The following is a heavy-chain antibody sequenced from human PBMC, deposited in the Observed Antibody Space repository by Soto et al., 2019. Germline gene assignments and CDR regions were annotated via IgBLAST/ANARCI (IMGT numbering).Heavy chain of an antibody. CDR1: GGSISSGAYS. Sequence: SETLSLTCAVSGGSISSGAYSWSWIRQPPGKGLKWIGFIYQSGSTYYNPSLKSRVTISVDRSKNQFSLKLSSVTAADTAVYYCAREVLYYDSSGYCWDDAFDICGQGTMVTVSS. CDR3: AREVLYYDSSGYCWDDAFDI. CDR2: IYQSGST. D-gene: IGHD3-22*01. J-gene: IGHJ3*02. V-gene: IGHV4-30-2*01.